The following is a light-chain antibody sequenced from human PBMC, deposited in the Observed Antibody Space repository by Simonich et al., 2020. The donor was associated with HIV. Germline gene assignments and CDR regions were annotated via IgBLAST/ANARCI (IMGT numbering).Light chain of an antibody. Sequence: EIVLTQSPAILSLSPGERATLSCRASQSVSSYLAWYQQKPGQAPRPLIYDASNRATGVPARFSGSGSGTDFTLTITSLESEDFAVYYCQQRSNWITFGQGTRLEIK. CDR1: QSVSSY. V-gene: IGKV3-11*01. CDR2: DAS. CDR3: QQRSNWIT. J-gene: IGKJ5*01.